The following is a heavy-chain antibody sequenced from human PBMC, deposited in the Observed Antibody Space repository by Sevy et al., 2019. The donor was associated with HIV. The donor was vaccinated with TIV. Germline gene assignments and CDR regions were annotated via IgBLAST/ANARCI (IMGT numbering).Heavy chain of an antibody. CDR2: MYYRGNT. CDR3: ARDGGY. J-gene: IGHJ4*02. Sequence: SETLSLTCTVSGDSITTAGYYWAWIRQLPGKGLEWIGFMYYRGNTFYNPSLNNRVNMSIDPSKNQFSLNLTSVTAADTAVYYCARDGGYWGQGTLVTVSS. D-gene: IGHD3-16*01. CDR1: GDSITTAGYY. V-gene: IGHV4-31*03.